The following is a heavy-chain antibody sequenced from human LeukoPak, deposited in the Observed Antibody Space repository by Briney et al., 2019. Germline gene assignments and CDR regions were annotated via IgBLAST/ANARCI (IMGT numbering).Heavy chain of an antibody. CDR2: IYYTGTT. V-gene: IGHV4-34*01. D-gene: IGHD6-13*01. CDR3: ARDVVGYSY. J-gene: IGHJ4*02. CDR1: GGSFSGYY. Sequence: SETLSLTCAVYGGSFSGYYWSWIRQPPGKGLEWIGSIYYTGTTYYNPSLKSRLTISVDTSKNQFSLKLSSVTAADTAKYYCARDVVGYSYWGQGTLVTVSS.